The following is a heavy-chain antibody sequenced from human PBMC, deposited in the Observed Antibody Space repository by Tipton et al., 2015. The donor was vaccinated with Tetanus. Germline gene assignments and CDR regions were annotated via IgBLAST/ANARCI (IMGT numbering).Heavy chain of an antibody. V-gene: IGHV4-31*03. D-gene: IGHD6-6*01. J-gene: IGHJ4*02. CDR2: IYFSGST. CDR3: ARDQARGARGWNYFDS. Sequence: TLSLTCTVSGASLSRGGYYWTWIRQNPGKGLEWIGDIYFSGSTYYNPSLKSRVSISVDTSKNQFSLRLNSVTAADTAVYYCARDQARGARGWNYFDSWGQGTLVTASS. CDR1: GASLSRGGYY.